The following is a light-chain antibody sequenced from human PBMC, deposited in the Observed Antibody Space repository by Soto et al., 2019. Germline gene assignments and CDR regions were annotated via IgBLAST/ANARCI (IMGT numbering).Light chain of an antibody. CDR1: QDIGTA. CDR2: DAS. CDR3: QQFHSNPKV. J-gene: IGKJ3*01. Sequence: AIQLTQSPSSLSASVGDRVAITCRASQDIGTALAWYQQRPGQVPKLLIYDASGLESGVPTRFRGSGSGTDFTLTISSLQPEDFATYYCQQFHSNPKVFGPGTTVDIK. V-gene: IGKV1-13*02.